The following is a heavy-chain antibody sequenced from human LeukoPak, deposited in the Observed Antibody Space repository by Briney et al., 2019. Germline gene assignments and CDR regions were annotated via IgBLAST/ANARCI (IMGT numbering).Heavy chain of an antibody. V-gene: IGHV1-18*01. Sequence: ASVKVCCKASGYTFTSYGISWVRQAPGQGLEGMGWISAYNGNTNYAQKLQGRVPMTQDNSTSTAYMELRSLRSDDTAVYSCARAFQYSSGWRDYWGQGTMVTVSS. CDR3: ARAFQYSSGWRDY. D-gene: IGHD6-19*01. CDR1: GYTFTSYG. CDR2: ISAYNGNT. J-gene: IGHJ4*02.